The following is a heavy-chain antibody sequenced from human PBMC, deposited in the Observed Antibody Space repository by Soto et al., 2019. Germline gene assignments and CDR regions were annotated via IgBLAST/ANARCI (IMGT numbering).Heavy chain of an antibody. CDR3: VRGYFYDNAGPYFAY. V-gene: IGHV3-74*01. D-gene: IGHD3-22*01. Sequence: GGSLRLSCAASGFTFNTYWMHWVRQAPGKGPVWVSRISGDGSQTRYADSVQGRFTISRDNAKNTLYLQMNSPRAEDTAVYYCVRGYFYDNAGPYFAYWGQGTLVTVSS. CDR1: GFTFNTYW. CDR2: ISGDGSQT. J-gene: IGHJ4*02.